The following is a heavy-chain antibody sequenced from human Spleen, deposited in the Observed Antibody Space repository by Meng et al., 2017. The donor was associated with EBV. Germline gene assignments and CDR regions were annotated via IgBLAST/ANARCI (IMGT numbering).Heavy chain of an antibody. CDR1: GFSLSDGGVG. CDR2: IYWDDDK. Sequence: IHLMGSVLPPGDPVQTLALSVTFSGFSLSDGGVGEGSTRQPPGKGLGLHALIYWDDDKCKTPSVQSMLTSAKDTSKDQVVLTITKMDRVDTAAYYCVHRRRGGSTGGWYFDYWGQGTLVTVFS. CDR3: VHRRRGGSTGGWYFDY. V-gene: IGHV2-5*02. J-gene: IGHJ4*02. D-gene: IGHD2-8*02.